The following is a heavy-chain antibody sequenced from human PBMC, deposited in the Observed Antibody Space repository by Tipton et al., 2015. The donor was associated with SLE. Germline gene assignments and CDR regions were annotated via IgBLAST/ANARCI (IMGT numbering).Heavy chain of an antibody. J-gene: IGHJ5*02. CDR1: GGSISSYY. Sequence: TLSLTCTVSGGSISSYYWSWIRQPPGKGLEWIGYIYYSGSTNYNPSLKSRVTISVDTSKNQFSLKLSSVTDADTAVYYCARDGPRWFDPWGQGTLVTVSS. CDR3: ARDGPRWFDP. CDR2: IYYSGST. V-gene: IGHV4-59*01.